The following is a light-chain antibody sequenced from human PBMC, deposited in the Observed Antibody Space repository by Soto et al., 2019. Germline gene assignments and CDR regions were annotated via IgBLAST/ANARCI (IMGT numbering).Light chain of an antibody. Sequence: DIQMTQSPSSLSASVGDRVTITCQASQDINNYLNWYQQKSGKAPKLLIYDASDLQTGVPSRFSGSGSGTDFTLTISSLQPEDIATYYCQQYDNLPLTFGGGTKVEIK. CDR3: QQYDNLPLT. CDR2: DAS. CDR1: QDINNY. V-gene: IGKV1-33*01. J-gene: IGKJ4*02.